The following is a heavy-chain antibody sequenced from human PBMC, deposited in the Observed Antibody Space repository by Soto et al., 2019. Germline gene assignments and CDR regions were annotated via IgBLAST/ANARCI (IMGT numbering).Heavy chain of an antibody. D-gene: IGHD3-3*01. Sequence: GSRRLSCTFSGFTSDDYDYALTWVRQAPGKGLQWLGLIRGSTYGGTTEYAASVKGRFTISRDDSKGITYLQMNSLKTEDTAVYYCSRDGDFYGLDVWGQGTTVTVSS. CDR2: IRGSTYGGTT. V-gene: IGHV3-49*04. CDR3: SRDGDFYGLDV. J-gene: IGHJ6*02. CDR1: GFTSDDYDYA.